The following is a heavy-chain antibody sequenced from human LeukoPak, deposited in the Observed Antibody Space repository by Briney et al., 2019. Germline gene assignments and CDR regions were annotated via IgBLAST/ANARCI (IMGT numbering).Heavy chain of an antibody. V-gene: IGHV3-23*01. CDR3: AKDSWFGASKAFDI. D-gene: IGHD3-10*01. Sequence: GGSLRLSCAASGFTFGNYAMSWVRQAPGKGLDWVSGISGSGGSTYYADSVKGRFTISRDNSKNTLYLRMNSLRAEDTAVYYCAKDSWFGASKAFDIWGQGTMVTVSS. J-gene: IGHJ3*02. CDR2: ISGSGGST. CDR1: GFTFGNYA.